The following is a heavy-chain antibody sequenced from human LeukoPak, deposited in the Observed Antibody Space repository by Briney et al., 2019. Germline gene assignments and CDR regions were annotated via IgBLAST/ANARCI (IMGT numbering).Heavy chain of an antibody. D-gene: IGHD4-11*01. CDR3: VRDYSNFVQGD. CDR1: GDSISSSHYY. J-gene: IGHJ4*02. Sequence: PSETLSLTCTVSGDSISSSHYYWGWIRQSPGKGLEWIGSIYSGGETHYNPSLNRRVTIFLETSKNRFSLNLISVTATDTAVYYCVRDYSNFVQGDWGQGTLVTVSS. V-gene: IGHV4-39*02. CDR2: IYSGGET.